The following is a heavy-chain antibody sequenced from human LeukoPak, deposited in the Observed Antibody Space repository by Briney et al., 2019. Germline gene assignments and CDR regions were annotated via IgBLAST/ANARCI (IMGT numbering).Heavy chain of an antibody. CDR3: ARGGYCSGGSCPTGPIDY. J-gene: IGHJ4*02. CDR1: GGSFSGYY. V-gene: IGHV4-34*01. CDR2: INHSGST. Sequence: SETLSLTCAVYGGSFSGYYWSWIRQPPGKELEWIGEINHSGSTNYNPSLKSRVTISVDTSKNQFSLKLSSVTAADTAVYYCARGGYCSGGSCPTGPIDYWGQGTLVTVSS. D-gene: IGHD2-15*01.